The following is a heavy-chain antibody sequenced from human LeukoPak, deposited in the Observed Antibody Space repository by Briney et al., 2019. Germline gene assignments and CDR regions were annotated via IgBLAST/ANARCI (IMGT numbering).Heavy chain of an antibody. CDR3: TRGAAGILLGT. CDR1: GYTFTGYY. V-gene: IGHV1-2*02. CDR2: INPNSGGT. D-gene: IGHD6-13*01. Sequence: GASVKVSCKASGYTFTGYYMHWVRQAPGQGLEWMGWINPNSGGTNYAQKFQGRVTMTRNSSISTAYMELSSLTSEDTAVYYCTRGAAGILLGTWGQGTLVTVSS. J-gene: IGHJ5*02.